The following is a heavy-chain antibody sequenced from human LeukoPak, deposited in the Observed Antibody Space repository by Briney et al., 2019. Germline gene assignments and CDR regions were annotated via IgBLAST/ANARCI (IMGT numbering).Heavy chain of an antibody. CDR1: GGTFSKYG. V-gene: IGHV1-69*01. Sequence: GSSVKVSCKASGGTFSKYGISWVRQAPGEGLDWMGGIIPMFGATEFAHKFQGRVTITADESTNTAYMELSSLRSEDTAVYYCARGDTVTTSLLGYWGQGTLVTVSS. D-gene: IGHD4-17*01. J-gene: IGHJ4*02. CDR2: IIPMFGAT. CDR3: ARGDTVTTSLLGY.